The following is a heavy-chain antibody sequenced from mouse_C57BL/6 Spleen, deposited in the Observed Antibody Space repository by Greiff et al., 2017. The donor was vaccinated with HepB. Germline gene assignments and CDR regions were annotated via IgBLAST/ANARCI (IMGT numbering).Heavy chain of an antibody. CDR1: GYAFSSSW. CDR2: IYPGDGDT. J-gene: IGHJ3*01. V-gene: IGHV1-82*01. Sequence: VQLQQSGPELVKPGASVKISCKASGYAFSSSWMNWVKQRPGKGLEWIGRIYPGDGDTNYNGKFKGKATLTADKSSSTAYRQLSSLTSEDSAVYFCARSYYRNPWFAYWGQGTLFTVSA. CDR3: ARSYYRNPWFAY. D-gene: IGHD2-10*01.